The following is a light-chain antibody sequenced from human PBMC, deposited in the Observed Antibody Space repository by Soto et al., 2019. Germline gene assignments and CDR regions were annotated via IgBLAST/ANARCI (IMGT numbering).Light chain of an antibody. J-gene: IGLJ1*01. CDR1: SSNIGSNT. Sequence: QSVLTQPPSVSGTPGQRVTISCSGGSSNIGSNTVNWYQQLPGTAPKLLIYTSNKRPSGVPDRFSGSKSGTSASLAISGLQSEDEADYYCAAWDGSLNGHVFGTGTKVT. CDR3: AAWDGSLNGHV. V-gene: IGLV1-44*01. CDR2: TSN.